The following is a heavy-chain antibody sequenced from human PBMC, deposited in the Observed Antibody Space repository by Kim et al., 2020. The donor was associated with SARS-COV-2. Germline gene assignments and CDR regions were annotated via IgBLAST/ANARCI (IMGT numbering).Heavy chain of an antibody. D-gene: IGHD3-9*01. CDR2: IKSKTDGGTT. V-gene: IGHV3-15*01. Sequence: GGSLRLSCAASGFTFSNAWMSWVRQAPGKGLEWVGRIKSKTDGGTTDYAAPVKGRFTISRDDSKNTLYLQMNSLKTEDTAVYYCSTLLRYFXGLAVKNYYSXXXVWGQGTTVTVPS. CDR1: GFTFSNAW. CDR3: STLLRYFXGLAVKNYYSXXXV. J-gene: IGHJ6*02.